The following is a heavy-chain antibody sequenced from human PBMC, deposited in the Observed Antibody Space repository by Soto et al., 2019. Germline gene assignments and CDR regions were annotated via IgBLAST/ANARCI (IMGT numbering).Heavy chain of an antibody. D-gene: IGHD6-13*01. J-gene: IGHJ4*02. CDR3: ARGRGYSSRWYKGEHYFDY. CDR1: GGSISSYY. CDR2: IYYSGST. V-gene: IGHV4-59*01. Sequence: SETLSLTCTVSGGSISSYYWSWIRQPPGKGLEWIGYIYYSGSTNYNPSLKSRVTISVDTSKNQFSLKLSSVTAADTAVYYCARGRGYSSRWYKGEHYFDYWGQGTLVTVS.